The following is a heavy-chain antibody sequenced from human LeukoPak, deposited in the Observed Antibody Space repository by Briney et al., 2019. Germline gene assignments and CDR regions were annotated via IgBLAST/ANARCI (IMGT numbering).Heavy chain of an antibody. D-gene: IGHD6-13*01. CDR3: ARERSSWYAFDM. CDR1: GFTFSTYW. CDR2: IKKDGSER. J-gene: IGHJ3*02. Sequence: GGSLRLSCAASGFTFSTYWMTWVRQAPGKGLEWVANIKKDGSERYYVDSVKGRFTISRDNANNSLHLQMNSLRVEDTAVYYCARERSSWYAFDMWGQGTMVTVSS. V-gene: IGHV3-7*01.